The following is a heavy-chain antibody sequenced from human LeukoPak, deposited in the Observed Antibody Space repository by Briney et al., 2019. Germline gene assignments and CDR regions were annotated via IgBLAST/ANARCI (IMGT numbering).Heavy chain of an antibody. J-gene: IGHJ2*01. Sequence: GASVKVSCKASGYTFTSYDINWVRQATGQELEWMGWMNPNSGNTGYAQRFQGRVTMTGNTSISTAYMELSSLRSEDTAVYYCAREYGDGYWYFDLWGRGTLVSVSS. D-gene: IGHD4-17*01. CDR2: MNPNSGNT. CDR3: AREYGDGYWYFDL. CDR1: GYTFTSYD. V-gene: IGHV1-8*01.